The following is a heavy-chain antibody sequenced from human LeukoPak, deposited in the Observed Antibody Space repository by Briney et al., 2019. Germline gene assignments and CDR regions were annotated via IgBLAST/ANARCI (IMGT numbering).Heavy chain of an antibody. CDR2: IRSKANRYST. Sequence: GGSLRLSCAASGFTSSDHYMDWVRQAPGEGLEWGGRIRSKANRYSTEYAAPVKGRFTILRDDSTNSVYLQMSSLKTEDSAVYYCARGGPYSTSNYWGQGTLVTVSS. CDR3: ARGGPYSTSNY. J-gene: IGHJ4*02. CDR1: GFTSSDHY. V-gene: IGHV3-72*01. D-gene: IGHD6-13*01.